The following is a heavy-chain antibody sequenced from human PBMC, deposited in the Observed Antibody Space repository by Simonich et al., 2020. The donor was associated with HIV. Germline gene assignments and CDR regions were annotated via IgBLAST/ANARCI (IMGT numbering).Heavy chain of an antibody. V-gene: IGHV4-34*01. CDR2: INHSGHT. CDR1: GGSFNGYD. D-gene: IGHD7-27*01. CDR3: ARGRSPPRTGVLDS. Sequence: QVQLQQWGAGLLKPSETLSLTCAVYGGSFNGYDWSWIRQSPERGLHWIGEINHSGHTNYNPSLMGRVTISVDTAKNQFSLKMRSLIAADTAVYYCARGRSPPRTGVLDSWGQGTQVIVSS. J-gene: IGHJ4*02.